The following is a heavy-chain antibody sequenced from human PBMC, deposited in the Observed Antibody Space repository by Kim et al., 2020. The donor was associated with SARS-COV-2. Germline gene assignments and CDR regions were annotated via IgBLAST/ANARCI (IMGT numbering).Heavy chain of an antibody. CDR3: ARDLGVAVANDY. J-gene: IGHJ4*02. CDR1: GFIFSNSY. Sequence: GGSLRLSCAVSGFIFSNSYMSWVRQAPGKGLEWLSSISSDTKYIFYADSVKGRFTISRDDANNSLYLQMNSLRAEDSAVYYCARDLGVAVANDYWGQGTLLTVSS. V-gene: IGHV3-21*01. CDR2: ISSDTKYI. D-gene: IGHD2-15*01.